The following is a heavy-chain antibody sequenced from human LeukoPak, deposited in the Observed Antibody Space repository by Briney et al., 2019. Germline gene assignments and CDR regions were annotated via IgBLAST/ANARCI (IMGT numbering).Heavy chain of an antibody. CDR1: EYIFTTYY. CDR3: ARGPYSGYDVWHTFDI. CDR2: INPSGGST. Sequence: GASVKVSCKASEYIFTTYYMHWVRQAPGQGLEWMRLINPSGGSTRFAQKFQGRITMTRDTSTTTVYMELSSLRSEDTAVYYCARGPYSGYDVWHTFDIWGQGTMVTVSS. D-gene: IGHD5-12*01. V-gene: IGHV1-46*01. J-gene: IGHJ3*02.